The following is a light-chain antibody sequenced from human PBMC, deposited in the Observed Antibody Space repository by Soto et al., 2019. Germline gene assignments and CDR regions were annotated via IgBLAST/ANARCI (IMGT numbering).Light chain of an antibody. CDR2: DTS. CDR1: TGAVTSGHF. Sequence: QAVVTQEPSLTVSPGGTVTLTCGSSTGAVTSGHFPYWFQQKPGQAPRTLISDTSDKHSWTPARFSGSLLGGKAALTLSGAQSEDEADYFCTSYTGSNTLEVFGPGTKVTVL. CDR3: TSYTGSNTLEV. V-gene: IGLV7-46*01. J-gene: IGLJ1*01.